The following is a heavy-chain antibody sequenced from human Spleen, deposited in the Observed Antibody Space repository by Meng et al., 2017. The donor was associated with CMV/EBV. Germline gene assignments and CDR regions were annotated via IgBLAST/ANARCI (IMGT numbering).Heavy chain of an antibody. Sequence: ETLSLTCAASGFIFSNHEMNWVRQAPGKGLEWVSSISSSSSYIYYADSVKGRFTISRDNSKNTLYLQMNSLRTEDTAVYYCASPYCSSPSCYTRDLLDYWGQGTLVTVSS. CDR1: GFIFSNHE. CDR2: ISSSSSYI. V-gene: IGHV3-21*01. J-gene: IGHJ4*02. CDR3: ASPYCSSPSCYTRDLLDY. D-gene: IGHD2-2*02.